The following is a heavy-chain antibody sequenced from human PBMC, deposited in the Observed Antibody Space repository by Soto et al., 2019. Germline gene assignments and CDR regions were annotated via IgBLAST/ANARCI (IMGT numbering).Heavy chain of an antibody. V-gene: IGHV3-49*04. Sequence: GGSLRLSXTSSGFIFGDYAMSWVRQAPGKGLEWVGFIRTKPYGGTTDYAESVKGRFTITRDDLKSIAYLQMDSLKSDDTAVYYCARRLLDYGDYYYGMDVWGQGTTVTVSS. CDR3: ARRLLDYGDYYYGMDV. D-gene: IGHD4-17*01. CDR2: IRTKPYGGTT. CDR1: GFIFGDYA. J-gene: IGHJ6*02.